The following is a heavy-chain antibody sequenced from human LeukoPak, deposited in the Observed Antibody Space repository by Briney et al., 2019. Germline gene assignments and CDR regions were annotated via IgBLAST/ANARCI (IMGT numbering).Heavy chain of an antibody. V-gene: IGHV4-39*07. CDR3: ASNAIAARPKPYYFDH. D-gene: IGHD6-6*01. CDR2: IYYSGST. CDR1: GGSISSSSYY. J-gene: IGHJ4*02. Sequence: SETLSLTCTVSGGSISSSSYYWGWIRQPPGKGLEWIGSIYYSGSTYYNPSLKSRVTISVDTSKNQFSLKLSSVTAADTAVYYCASNAIAARPKPYYFDHWGQGTLVTVSS.